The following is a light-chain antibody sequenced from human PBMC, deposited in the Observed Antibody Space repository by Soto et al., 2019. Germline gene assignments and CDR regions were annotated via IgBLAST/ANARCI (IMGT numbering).Light chain of an antibody. CDR2: SNN. CDR3: AAWDVSFVV. V-gene: IGLV1-44*01. Sequence: QSVLTQPPSASGTPGQRVTISWSGSRSNIGTNTVTWYQQLPGMAPKLLIHSNNQRPSGVPDRFSGSKSGTSASLAISGLQSEDEADYYCAAWDVSFVVFGGGTKLTVL. J-gene: IGLJ2*01. CDR1: RSNIGTNT.